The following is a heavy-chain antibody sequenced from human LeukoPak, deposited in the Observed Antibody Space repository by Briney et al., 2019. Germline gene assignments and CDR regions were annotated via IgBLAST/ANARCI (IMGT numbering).Heavy chain of an antibody. CDR3: AKDQYRYCSSTSCHVIDY. J-gene: IGHJ4*02. D-gene: IGHD2-2*01. CDR1: GFTFSSYG. CDR2: IRYDGSNK. V-gene: IGHV3-30*02. Sequence: GGSLRLSCAASGFTFSSYGMHWVRQAPGNGLEWVAFIRYDGSNKYYADSVKGRFTISRDNSKNTLYLQMNSLRAEDTAVYYCAKDQYRYCSSTSCHVIDYWGQGTLVTVSS.